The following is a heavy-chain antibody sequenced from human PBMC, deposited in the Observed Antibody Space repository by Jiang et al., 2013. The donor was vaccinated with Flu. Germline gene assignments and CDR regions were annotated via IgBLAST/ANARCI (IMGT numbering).Heavy chain of an antibody. D-gene: IGHD3-3*01. J-gene: IGHJ6*02. V-gene: IGHV3-53*01. CDR3: ARVSVRDDFWSGYPGDYYYGMDV. Sequence: VQLLESGGGLIQPGGSLRLSCAASGFTVSSNYMSWVRQAPGKGLEWVSVIYSGGSTYYADSVKGRFTISRDNSKNTLYLQMNSLRAEDTAVYYCARVSVRDDFWSGYPGDYYYGMDVWGQGTTVTVSS. CDR2: IYSGGST. CDR1: GFTVSSNY.